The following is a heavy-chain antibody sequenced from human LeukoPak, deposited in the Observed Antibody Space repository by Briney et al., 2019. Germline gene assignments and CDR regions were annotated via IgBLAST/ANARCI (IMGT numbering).Heavy chain of an antibody. CDR1: GCSLTCYV. J-gene: IGHJ4*02. D-gene: IGHD4-17*01. CDR3: ARDYREYGDSYFDS. CDR2: ISDYSSNT. Sequence: ASVTVSCKASGCSLTCYVFSWVRQPPGQGLEWMGWISDYSSNTDYAQKVQGRVTMTTDKSTSTAYMELRSLRSDDTAVYYCARDYREYGDSYFDSSGQGTLVTVSS. V-gene: IGHV1-18*01.